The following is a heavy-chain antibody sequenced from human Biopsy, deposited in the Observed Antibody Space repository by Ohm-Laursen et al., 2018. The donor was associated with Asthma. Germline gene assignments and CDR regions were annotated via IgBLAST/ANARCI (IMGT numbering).Heavy chain of an antibody. Sequence: SLRLSCTAAGFTFSIYDIHWVRQAPGKGLEWVAVISYDGGNKFYGDSVKGRFTPSRDNSRNTLYLQMNSLRVEDTAIYYCARTHERWTSIQDDALDIWGQGTMVIVSS. CDR3: ARTHERWTSIQDDALDI. V-gene: IGHV3-30*03. CDR1: GFTFSIYD. CDR2: ISYDGGNK. J-gene: IGHJ3*02. D-gene: IGHD4-23*01.